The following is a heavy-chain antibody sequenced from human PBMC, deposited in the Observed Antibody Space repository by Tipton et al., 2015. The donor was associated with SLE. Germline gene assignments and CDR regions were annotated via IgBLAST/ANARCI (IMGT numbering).Heavy chain of an antibody. D-gene: IGHD5-18*01. CDR1: GYKFTSYF. J-gene: IGHJ4*02. Sequence: QLVQSGAEVKNPGASVKVSCKASGYKFTSYFLHWVRLAPGQGLEWMGWISTYNGNTNYAQKLQGRVTMTSDTSTSTAYMELRSLRSDDTAIYYCARVRVDTAMGVFDFWGQGTLVTVSS. CDR2: ISTYNGNT. V-gene: IGHV1-18*04. CDR3: ARVRVDTAMGVFDF.